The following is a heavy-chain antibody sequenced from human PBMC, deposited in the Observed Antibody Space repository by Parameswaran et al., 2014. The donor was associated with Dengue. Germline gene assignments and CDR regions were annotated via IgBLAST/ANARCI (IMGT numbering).Heavy chain of an antibody. CDR2: ISYDGSNK. CDR3: AKDPYCSSTSCYIVGYYYYGMDV. D-gene: IGHD2-2*02. Sequence: WIRQPPGKGLEWVAVISYDGSNKYYADSVKGRFTISRDNSKNTLYLQMNSLRAEDTAVYYCAKDPYCSSTSCYIVGYYYYGMDVWGQGPRSPSP. J-gene: IGHJ6*02. V-gene: IGHV3-30*18.